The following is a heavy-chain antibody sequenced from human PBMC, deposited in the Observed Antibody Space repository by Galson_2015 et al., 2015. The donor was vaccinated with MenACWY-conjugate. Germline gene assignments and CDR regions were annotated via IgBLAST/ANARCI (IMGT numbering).Heavy chain of an antibody. CDR3: GRSKGDY. J-gene: IGHJ4*02. V-gene: IGHV3-7*01. CDR1: GFTFSNYW. Sequence: SLRLSCAASGFTFSNYWMSWVRQSPGKGLEWVANIKQVGSDKNYVDSVKGRFTISRDNAKNSLYLQMNSLRAEDTAVHYCGRSKGDYWGQASLVTVSS. CDR2: IKQVGSDK.